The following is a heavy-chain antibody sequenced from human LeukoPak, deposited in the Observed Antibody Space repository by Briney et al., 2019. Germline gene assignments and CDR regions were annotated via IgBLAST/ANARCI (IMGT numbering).Heavy chain of an antibody. CDR2: IYPGDSDT. Sequence: GESLKISCKGSEYSFTSYWIGWVRQMPGKGLEWMGIIYPGDSDTRYSPSFQGQVTISADKSISTAYLQWSSLKASDTAMYYCARQGQYYYDSSGYYSEAFDYWGQGTLVTVSS. D-gene: IGHD3-22*01. J-gene: IGHJ4*02. V-gene: IGHV5-51*01. CDR3: ARQGQYYYDSSGYYSEAFDY. CDR1: EYSFTSYW.